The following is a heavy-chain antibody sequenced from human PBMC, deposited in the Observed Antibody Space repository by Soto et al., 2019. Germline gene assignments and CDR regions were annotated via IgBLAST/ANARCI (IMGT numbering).Heavy chain of an antibody. CDR2: IIPIFGTA. V-gene: IGHV1-69*01. CDR1: GGTFSSYA. D-gene: IGHD3-22*01. J-gene: IGHJ4*02. Sequence: QVQLVQSGAEVKKPGSSVKVSCKASGGTFSSYAISWVRQAPGQGLEWMGGIIPIFGTANYTQKFQGRVTITADESTSTAYMELSSLRSEDTAVYYCARSPAITMIVVVTIFDYWGQGTLVTVSS. CDR3: ARSPAITMIVVVTIFDY.